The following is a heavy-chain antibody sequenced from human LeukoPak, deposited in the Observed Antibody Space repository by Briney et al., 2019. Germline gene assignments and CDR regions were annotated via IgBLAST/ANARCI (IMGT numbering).Heavy chain of an antibody. D-gene: IGHD6-13*01. CDR3: ARVWSSSWSPFFDY. CDR2: ISSSSSYI. CDR1: GFTFSSYS. Sequence: GGSLRLSCAASGFTFSSYSMNWVRQAPGKGLEWVSSISSSSSYIYYADSVKGRFTISRDNSKNTLYLQMNSLRAEDTAVYYCARVWSSSWSPFFDYWGQGTLVTVSS. J-gene: IGHJ4*02. V-gene: IGHV3-21*01.